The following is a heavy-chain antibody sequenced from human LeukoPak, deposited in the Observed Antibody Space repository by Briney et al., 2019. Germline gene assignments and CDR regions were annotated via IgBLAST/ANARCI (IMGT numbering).Heavy chain of an antibody. D-gene: IGHD3-10*01. Sequence: QPGGSLRLSCAASGFTFSSYEMNWVRQAPGKGLEWVSYISSSGSTIYYADSVKGRFTISRDNAKNSLYLQMNSLRAEDTAVYYCARGISGGTMVRGVIGHYWGQGTLVTVSS. V-gene: IGHV3-48*03. CDR2: ISSSGSTI. J-gene: IGHJ4*02. CDR3: ARGISGGTMVRGVIGHY. CDR1: GFTFSSYE.